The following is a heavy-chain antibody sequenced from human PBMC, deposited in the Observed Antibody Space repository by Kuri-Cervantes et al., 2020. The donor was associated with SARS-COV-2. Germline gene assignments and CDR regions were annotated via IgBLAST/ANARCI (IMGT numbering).Heavy chain of an antibody. CDR1: GYTFTGYY. CDR3: ARSQHTTSRYYYYSLDV. J-gene: IGHJ6*02. CDR2: INPNSGNT. V-gene: IGHV1-8*02. D-gene: IGHD2-21*01. Sequence: ASVKVSCKASGYTFTGYYMHWVRQAPGQGLEWMGWINPNSGNTGYAQKFQGRVTMTRNTSISTAYMELSSLRSEDTAVYYCARSQHTTSRYYYYSLDVWGQGTTVTVSS.